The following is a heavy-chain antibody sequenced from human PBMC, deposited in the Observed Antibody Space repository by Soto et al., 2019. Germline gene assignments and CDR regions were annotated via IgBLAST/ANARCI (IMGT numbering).Heavy chain of an antibody. J-gene: IGHJ4*02. V-gene: IGHV3-23*01. Sequence: PAGSLTLSSAASGFIFRSYAMNCVRQAPGKGMEWVASVIGSGVTTDYADYVKGRFTNPRDNSKNTLYLQMNSLRAEDTAVYYCSKIMDNSGVCYWGRGTLVTV. CDR2: VIGSGVTT. D-gene: IGHD1-20*01. CDR1: GFIFRSYA. CDR3: SKIMDNSGVCY.